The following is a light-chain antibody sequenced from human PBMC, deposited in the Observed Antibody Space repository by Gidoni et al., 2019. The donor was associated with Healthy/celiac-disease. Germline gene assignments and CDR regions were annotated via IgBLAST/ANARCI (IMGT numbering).Light chain of an antibody. CDR1: QSISSW. CDR2: KAS. CDR3: QQYNSYSCT. Sequence: DIQMTQSPSTLSASVVDRVTITCRASQSISSWLAWYQQKPGKAPKLLIYKASSLESGVPSRFSGSGSGTEFTLTISSLQPDDFATYYCQQYNSYSCTFGQGTKVEIK. J-gene: IGKJ1*01. V-gene: IGKV1-5*03.